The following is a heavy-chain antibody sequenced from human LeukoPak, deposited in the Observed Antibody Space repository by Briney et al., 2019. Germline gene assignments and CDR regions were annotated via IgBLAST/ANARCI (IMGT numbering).Heavy chain of an antibody. Sequence: SETLSLTCAVYGGSFSGYYWSWIRQPPGKGLEWIGEINHSGSTYYNPSLKSRVTISVDTSKNQFSLKLSSVTAADTAIYYCAREGGYSNGYYPQTKTDYWGQGTLVTVSS. CDR1: GGSFSGYY. D-gene: IGHD5-18*01. CDR3: AREGGYSNGYYPQTKTDY. CDR2: INHSGST. J-gene: IGHJ4*02. V-gene: IGHV4-34*01.